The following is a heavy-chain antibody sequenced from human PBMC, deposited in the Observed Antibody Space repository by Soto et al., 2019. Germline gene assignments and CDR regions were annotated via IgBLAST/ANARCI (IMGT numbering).Heavy chain of an antibody. Sequence: SCKASGYTFTRYSMHCVRQAPGQGLSGSGTSTYYADSVKGRFTISRDNSRDTLFLQMNSLTADDTAVYYCAKATTNGGWFNPFDSWGQGALVTVS. V-gene: IGHV3-23*01. D-gene: IGHD6-19*01. CDR3: AKATTNGGWFNPFDS. J-gene: IGHJ4*02. CDR2: SGSGTST. CDR1: GYTFTRYS.